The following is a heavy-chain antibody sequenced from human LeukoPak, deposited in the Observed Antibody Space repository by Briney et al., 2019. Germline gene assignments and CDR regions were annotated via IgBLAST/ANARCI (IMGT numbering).Heavy chain of an antibody. CDR2: IYSGGST. CDR3: ATRRPNLQYQLPYYYYGMDV. D-gene: IGHD2-2*01. Sequence: GGSLRLSCAASGFTFSSNYMSWVRQAPGKGLEWVSVIYSGGSTYYADSVKGRFTISRDNSKNTLYLQMNSLRAEDTAVYYCATRRPNLQYQLPYYYYGMDVWGQGTTVTVSS. V-gene: IGHV3-53*01. J-gene: IGHJ6*02. CDR1: GFTFSSNY.